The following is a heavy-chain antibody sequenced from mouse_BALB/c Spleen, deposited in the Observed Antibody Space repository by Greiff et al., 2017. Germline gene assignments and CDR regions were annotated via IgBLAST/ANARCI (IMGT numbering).Heavy chain of an antibody. CDR3: ARGKRGDWYFDV. CDR1: GYTFTDYW. Sequence: QVQLQQPGAELVMPGASVKMSCKASGYTFTDYWMHWVKQRPGQGLEWIGAIDTSDSYTSYNQKFKGKATLTVDESSSTAYMQLSSLTSEDSAVYYCARGKRGDWYFDVWGAGTTVTVSS. V-gene: IGHV1-69*01. CDR2: IDTSDSYT. J-gene: IGHJ1*01.